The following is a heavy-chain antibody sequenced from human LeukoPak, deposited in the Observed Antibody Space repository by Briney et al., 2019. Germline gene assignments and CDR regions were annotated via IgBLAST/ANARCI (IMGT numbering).Heavy chain of an antibody. CDR2: ITGGGSGI. V-gene: IGHV3-23*01. Sequence: GGSLRLSCAASGFTFSNYAMSWVRQAPGKGLEWVSAITGGGSGIYYADSMKSRFTISRDNSKNTLYLQINSLRAEDTAVYYCAKWGDYDVLTGYYASDYWGQGTLVTVSS. D-gene: IGHD3-9*01. CDR3: AKWGDYDVLTGYYASDY. CDR1: GFTFSNYA. J-gene: IGHJ4*02.